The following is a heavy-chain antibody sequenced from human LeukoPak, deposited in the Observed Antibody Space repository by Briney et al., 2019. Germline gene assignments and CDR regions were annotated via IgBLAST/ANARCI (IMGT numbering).Heavy chain of an antibody. CDR3: ARVWSGYDLYYYYMDV. V-gene: IGHV3-66*02. J-gene: IGHJ6*03. CDR2: IYSGGST. Sequence: GGXLRLSCAASGFTFSSNYMSWVRQAPGKGLEWVSVIYSGGSTYYADSVKGRFTISRDNSKNTLYLQMNSLRAEDTAVYYCARVWSGYDLYYYYMDVWGKGTTVTVSS. D-gene: IGHD5-12*01. CDR1: GFTFSSNY.